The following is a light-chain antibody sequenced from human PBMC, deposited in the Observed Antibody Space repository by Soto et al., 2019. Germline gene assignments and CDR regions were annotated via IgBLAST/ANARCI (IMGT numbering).Light chain of an antibody. Sequence: EFALTQSPGTGALSPLSCATSQSVSSSYLAWYQQKPGQAPRLVIYAASSRATGIPDRFSGSGSGTEFTLTISSLQSEDFAVYYCQQYNNWPGTFGQGTKVDIK. CDR3: QQYNNWPGT. CDR2: AAS. CDR1: QSVSSSY. J-gene: IGKJ1*01. V-gene: IGKV3-20*01.